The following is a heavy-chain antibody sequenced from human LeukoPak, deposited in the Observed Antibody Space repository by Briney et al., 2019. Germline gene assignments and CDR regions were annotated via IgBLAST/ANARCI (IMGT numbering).Heavy chain of an antibody. CDR1: GFTFSNAW. CDR3: ASRGHGSGWYSDPFDY. V-gene: IGHV3-21*01. D-gene: IGHD6-19*01. CDR2: ISSSSSYI. Sequence: GGSLRLSCAASGFTFSNAWMSWVRKAPGKGLEWVSSISSSSSYIYYADSVKGRFTISRDDAKNSLYLQMNSLRAEDTAVYYCASRGHGSGWYSDPFDYWGQGTLVTVSS. J-gene: IGHJ4*02.